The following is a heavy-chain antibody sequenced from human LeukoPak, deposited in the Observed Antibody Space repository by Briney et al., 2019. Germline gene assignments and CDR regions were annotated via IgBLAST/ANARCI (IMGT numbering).Heavy chain of an antibody. V-gene: IGHV4-59*01. CDR2: IYYSGST. CDR1: GGSISSYY. D-gene: IGHD5-18*01. CDR3: AREVDTAMVDAFDI. Sequence: SETLSLTCTVPGGSISSYYWSWIRQPPGKGLEWIGYIYYSGSTNYNPSLKSRVTISVDTSKNQFSLKLSSVTAADTAVYYCAREVDTAMVDAFDIWGQGTMVTVSS. J-gene: IGHJ3*02.